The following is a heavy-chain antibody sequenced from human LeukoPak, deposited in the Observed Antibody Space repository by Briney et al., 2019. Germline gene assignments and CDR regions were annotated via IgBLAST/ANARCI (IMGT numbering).Heavy chain of an antibody. D-gene: IGHD2-2*01. CDR3: AKGSEYCSRTTCYPIDY. V-gene: IGHV3-23*01. J-gene: IGHJ4*02. Sequence: EGSLRLSCAAPGFTFSSQAMSWVRQAPGKGLEWVSAISGSGDYTYYIDSVKGRFTISRDNSKNTLSLQMNSLRAEDTALYYCAKGSEYCSRTTCYPIDYWGQGILVTVSS. CDR1: GFTFSSQA. CDR2: ISGSGDYT.